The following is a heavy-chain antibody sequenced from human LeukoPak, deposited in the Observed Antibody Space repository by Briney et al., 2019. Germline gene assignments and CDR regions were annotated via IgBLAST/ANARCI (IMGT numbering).Heavy chain of an antibody. CDR1: GFLFSSYA. CDR3: ARDSNPYCGDNCGVHPFDY. V-gene: IGHV3-30-3*01. J-gene: IGHJ4*02. Sequence: GGSLRLSCAASGFLFSSYALHWVRQAPGKRLEWVAVISYAGGNKNYADSVNGRFTISRDNSKNSLYLQMNSLRVEDRAVYYCARDSNPYCGDNCGVHPFDYWGQGTLVTVSS. D-gene: IGHD2-21*01. CDR2: ISYAGGNK.